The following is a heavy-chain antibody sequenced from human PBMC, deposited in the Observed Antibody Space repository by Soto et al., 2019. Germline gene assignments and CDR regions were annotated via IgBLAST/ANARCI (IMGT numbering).Heavy chain of an antibody. Sequence: SQTLSLTCAISGDSVSSNSAAWNWIRQSPSRGLEWLGRTYYRSNRYNDYAVSVKSRITINPNTSKNQFSLQLNSVTPEDTAVYYCARGGHIVVVPAATPPFDYWGQGTLVTVSS. CDR2: TYYRSNRYN. D-gene: IGHD2-2*01. J-gene: IGHJ4*02. V-gene: IGHV6-1*01. CDR1: GDSVSSNSAA. CDR3: ARGGHIVVVPAATPPFDY.